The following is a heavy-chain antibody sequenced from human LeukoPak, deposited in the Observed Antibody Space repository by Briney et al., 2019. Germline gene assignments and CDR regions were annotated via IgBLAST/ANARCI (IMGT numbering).Heavy chain of an antibody. Sequence: SETLSLTCAVYGGSFSGYYWSWIRQPPGKGLEWIGEINHSGSTNYNPSLKSRVTISVDTAKNQFSLKLSSVTAADTAVYYCARATGHWGQGTLVTVSS. V-gene: IGHV4-34*01. CDR1: GGSFSGYY. CDR3: ARATGH. D-gene: IGHD3-10*01. CDR2: INHSGST. J-gene: IGHJ4*02.